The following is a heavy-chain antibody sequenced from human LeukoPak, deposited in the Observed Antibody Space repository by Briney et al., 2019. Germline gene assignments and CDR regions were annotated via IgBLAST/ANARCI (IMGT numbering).Heavy chain of an antibody. V-gene: IGHV4-59*12. J-gene: IGHJ5*02. CDR1: GGSISSYY. Sequence: SETLSLTCTVSGGSISSYYWSWIRQPPGKGLEWIGYIYYSGSTNYNPSLKSRVTISVDTSKNQFSLKLSSVTAADTAVYYCARGLSYNWNYGPWGQGTLVTVSS. CDR3: ARGLSYNWNYGP. CDR2: IYYSGST. D-gene: IGHD1-7*01.